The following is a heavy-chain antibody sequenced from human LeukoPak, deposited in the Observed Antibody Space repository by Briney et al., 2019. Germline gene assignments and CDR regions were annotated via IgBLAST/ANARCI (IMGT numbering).Heavy chain of an antibody. D-gene: IGHD3/OR15-3a*01. V-gene: IGHV4-38-2*02. J-gene: IGHJ4*02. CDR1: GYSISSGYY. CDR2: IYHSGST. Sequence: SETLSLTCTVSGYSISSGYYWGWIRQPPGKGLEWIRSIYHSGSTYYNPSLKSRVTISVDTSKNQFSLKLSSVTAADTAVYYCARQTGSGLFILPGGQGTLVTVSS. CDR3: ARQTGSGLFILP.